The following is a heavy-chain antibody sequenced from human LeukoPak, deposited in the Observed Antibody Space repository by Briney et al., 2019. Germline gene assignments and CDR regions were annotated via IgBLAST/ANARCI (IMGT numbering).Heavy chain of an antibody. CDR1: GGSISSSSYY. CDR2: IYYSGST. Sequence: PSETLSLTCTVSGGSISSSSYYWGWIRQPPGKGLEWIGSIYYSGSTYYNPSLKSRVTISVDTSKNQFSLKLSSVTAADTAVYYCARVGGGIVPAAMRFDPWGQGTLVTVSS. D-gene: IGHD2-2*01. J-gene: IGHJ5*02. CDR3: ARVGGGIVPAAMRFDP. V-gene: IGHV4-39*01.